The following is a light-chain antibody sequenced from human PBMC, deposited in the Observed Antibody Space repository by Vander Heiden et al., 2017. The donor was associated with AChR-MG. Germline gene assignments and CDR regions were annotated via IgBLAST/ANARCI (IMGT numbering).Light chain of an antibody. CDR2: GNN. V-gene: IGLV1-40*01. J-gene: IGLJ2*01. Sequence: QSVLTQPPSVSAAPGQRVLIPCTGSSSNFGAGYDVHWYQHLPGTAPKLLISGNNNRPSGVPDRCSVSKSGTSASPAITGLQAEDEADYYCQSYDSSLSGVVFGGGTKLTVL. CDR3: QSYDSSLSGVV. CDR1: SSNFGAGYD.